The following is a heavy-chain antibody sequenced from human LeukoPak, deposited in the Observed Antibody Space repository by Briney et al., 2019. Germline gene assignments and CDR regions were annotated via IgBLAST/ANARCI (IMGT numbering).Heavy chain of an antibody. CDR3: AKDLATVAQGNTDY. J-gene: IGHJ4*02. Sequence: PGGSLRLSCAVSEFTFSSYAMSWVRQAPGKGLEWVSAISGSGGSTYYADSVKGRFTISRDNSKNTLYLQMNSLRAEDTAVYYCAKDLATVAQGNTDYWGQGTLVTVSS. D-gene: IGHD4-23*01. V-gene: IGHV3-23*01. CDR2: ISGSGGST. CDR1: EFTFSSYA.